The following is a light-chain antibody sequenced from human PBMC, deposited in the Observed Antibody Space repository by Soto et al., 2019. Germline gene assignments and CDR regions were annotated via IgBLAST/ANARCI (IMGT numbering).Light chain of an antibody. V-gene: IGKV3-11*01. CDR2: SAS. CDR3: QQYGSSLIT. Sequence: VLTQSQGILSLSPGERATLSCRASQSVSVNLGWYQQKPGQAPRPLIYSASDRAPGIPARFSGSGSGTDFTLTISSLEPEDFAVYYCQQYGSSLITFGQGTRLEIK. J-gene: IGKJ5*01. CDR1: QSVSVN.